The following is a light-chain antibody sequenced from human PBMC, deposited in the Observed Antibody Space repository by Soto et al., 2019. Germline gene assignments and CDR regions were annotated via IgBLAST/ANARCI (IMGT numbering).Light chain of an antibody. V-gene: IGKV1-5*03. J-gene: IGKJ1*01. CDR2: KAS. CDR1: QSISSW. Sequence: DIQMIQSPSTLSASVGDRVTITCRASQSISSWLAWYRQKPGKAPKLLIYKASSLESGVPSRFSGSGSGTEFTLTISSLQPDDFATYYCQQYNSYSGTFGQGTKVEIK. CDR3: QQYNSYSGT.